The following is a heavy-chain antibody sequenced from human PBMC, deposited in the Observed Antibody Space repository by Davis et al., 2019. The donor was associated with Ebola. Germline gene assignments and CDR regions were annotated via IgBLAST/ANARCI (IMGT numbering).Heavy chain of an antibody. J-gene: IGHJ3*02. D-gene: IGHD2/OR15-2a*01. Sequence: SETLSLTCTVSGGSISSSSYYWGWIRQPPGKGLEWIGSIYYSGSTYYNPSLKSRVTTSVATSKNQFSLKMTSVTAAAPSVYYCPELHIAKIEGSTTYNPYVRSRVTISLDTSKNQCSLKLTSVTAADTAVYYCARFEMATIEGDDAFDIWGQGTMVTVSS. CDR3: PELHIAKIEGSTTYNPYVRSRVTISLDTSKNQCSLKLTSVTAADTAVYYCARFEMATIEGDDAFDI. CDR1: GGSISSSSYY. CDR2: IYYSGST. V-gene: IGHV4-39*03.